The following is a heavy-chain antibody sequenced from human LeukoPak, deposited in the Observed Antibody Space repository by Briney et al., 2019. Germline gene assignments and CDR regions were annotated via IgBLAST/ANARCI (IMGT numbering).Heavy chain of an antibody. Sequence: SETLSLTCTVSGGSISSYYWSWIRQPPGKGLEWIGYIYYSGSTNYNPSLKSRVTIPVDTSKNQFSLKLSSVTAADTAVYYCAREDGYMDVWGKGTTVTVSS. CDR3: AREDGYMDV. CDR1: GGSISSYY. J-gene: IGHJ6*03. CDR2: IYYSGST. D-gene: IGHD5-24*01. V-gene: IGHV4-59*01.